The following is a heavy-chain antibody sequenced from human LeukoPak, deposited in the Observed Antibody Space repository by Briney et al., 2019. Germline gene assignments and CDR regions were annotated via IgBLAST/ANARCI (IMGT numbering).Heavy chain of an antibody. CDR3: ARGSEYYDSSGYYQFDY. CDR1: GFTFSSYS. Sequence: GGSLRLSCAASGFTFSSYSMNWVRQAPGKGLEWVSYISSSSNTIYYADSVKGRFTISRDNAKNSLYLQMNSLRAEDTAVYYCARGSEYYDSSGYYQFDYWGQGTLVTVSS. CDR2: ISSSSNTI. V-gene: IGHV3-48*01. D-gene: IGHD3-22*01. J-gene: IGHJ4*02.